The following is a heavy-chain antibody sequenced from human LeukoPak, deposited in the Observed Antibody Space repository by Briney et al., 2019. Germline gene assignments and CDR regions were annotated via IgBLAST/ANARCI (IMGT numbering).Heavy chain of an antibody. Sequence: GGSLRLSCAVSGFTFSGFWMSWSRQAPGKGLEWVASINSDGSEGYYADVVKGRFTISRDNAKNSLYLQINSLRAEDTAVYYCARSSYSGSSSVGGQGTRVTVS. CDR3: ARSSYSGSSSV. CDR2: INSDGSEG. CDR1: GFTFSGFW. V-gene: IGHV3-7*03. D-gene: IGHD6-6*01. J-gene: IGHJ3*01.